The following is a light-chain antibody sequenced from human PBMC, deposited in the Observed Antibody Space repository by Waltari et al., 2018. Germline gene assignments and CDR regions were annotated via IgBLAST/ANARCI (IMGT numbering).Light chain of an antibody. CDR1: QNIRNY. CDR3: QQRSNWL. J-gene: IGKJ4*01. Sequence: IVLTQSPATLSLSPGERATLSCRASQNIRNYLAWYQQKPGQAPRLLIYDASNRATGIPARFSGSGSGTDFTLTISSLEPEDFAVYYCQQRSNWLFGGGTKVEIK. CDR2: DAS. V-gene: IGKV3-11*01.